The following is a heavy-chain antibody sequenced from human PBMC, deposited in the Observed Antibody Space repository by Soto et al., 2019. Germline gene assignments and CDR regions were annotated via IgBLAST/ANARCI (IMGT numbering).Heavy chain of an antibody. Sequence: SPTLSLTCAISGDSVSSTSSAWNWIRQSPSRGHEWLGRTYYRSKWYNDYAVSVKSRITINPDTSKNQFSLQLNSVTPEDTAVYYCAREEQQLVRWGEKWYYGMDVWGQGTTVTVSS. V-gene: IGHV6-1*01. J-gene: IGHJ6*02. CDR1: GDSVSSTSSA. D-gene: IGHD6-13*01. CDR2: TYYRSKWYN. CDR3: AREEQQLVRWGEKWYYGMDV.